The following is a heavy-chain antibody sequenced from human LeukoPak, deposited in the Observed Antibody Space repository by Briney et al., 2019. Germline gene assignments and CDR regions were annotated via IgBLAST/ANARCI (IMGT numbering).Heavy chain of an antibody. CDR3: ARDGDYYDSSGYYDY. J-gene: IGHJ4*02. D-gene: IGHD3-22*01. V-gene: IGHV1-18*01. CDR2: ISAYNGNT. CDR1: GYTFTSYG. Sequence: GASVKVSCKASGYTFTSYGISWVRQAPGQGLEWVGWISAYNGNTNYAQKLQGRVTMTTDTSTSTAYMELRSLRSDDTAVYYCARDGDYYDSSGYYDYWGQGTLVTVSS.